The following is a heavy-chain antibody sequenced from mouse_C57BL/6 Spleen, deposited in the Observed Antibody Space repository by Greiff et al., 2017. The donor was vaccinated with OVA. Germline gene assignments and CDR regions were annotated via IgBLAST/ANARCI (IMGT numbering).Heavy chain of an antibody. Sequence: VKLVESGAELVRPGASVTLSCKASGYTFTDYEMHWVKQTPVQGLEWIGAIYPETGGTAYNQKFKGKAILTADKSSSTAYMERRSLTSEDSAVYYCTRNGPYFGDWGQGATLSV. V-gene: IGHV1-15*01. CDR3: TRNGPYFGD. D-gene: IGHD1-1*02. CDR2: IYPETGGT. J-gene: IGHJ2*01. CDR1: GYTFTDYE.